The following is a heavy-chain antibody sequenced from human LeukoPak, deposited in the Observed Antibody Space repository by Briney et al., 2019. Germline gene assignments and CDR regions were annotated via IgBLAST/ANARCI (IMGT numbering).Heavy chain of an antibody. CDR2: ISGSGGST. CDR3: AKEVGVAAWEDY. J-gene: IGHJ4*02. V-gene: IGHV3-23*01. CDR1: GFTFNSYA. D-gene: IGHD6-13*01. Sequence: QSGGSLRLSCAVSGFTFNSYAMSWVRQAPGRGLEWVSTISGSGGSTYYADSVKGRFTISRDNSKYTLYLQMNSLRAEDTAVYYCAKEVGVAAWEDYWGQGTLVTVSS.